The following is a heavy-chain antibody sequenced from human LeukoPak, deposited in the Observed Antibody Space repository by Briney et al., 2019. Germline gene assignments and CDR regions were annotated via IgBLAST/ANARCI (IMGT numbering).Heavy chain of an antibody. J-gene: IGHJ6*02. CDR1: GYSISSGYF. V-gene: IGHV4-38-2*02. CDR2: IYHSGST. Sequence: PSETLSLTCTVSGYSISSGYFWGWIRQPPVKGLEWIANIYHSGSTDYNPSLKSRVTISVDTSKNQFSLKLSSVTAADTAVYYCARIYGLYQEAMDVWGPGITVTVSS. CDR3: ARIYGLYQEAMDV. D-gene: IGHD3-16*02.